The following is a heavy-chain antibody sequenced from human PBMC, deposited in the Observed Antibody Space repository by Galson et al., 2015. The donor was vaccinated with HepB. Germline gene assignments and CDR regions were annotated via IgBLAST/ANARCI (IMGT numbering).Heavy chain of an antibody. J-gene: IGHJ4*02. V-gene: IGHV3-9*01. D-gene: IGHD4-17*01. CDR1: GFTFDDYV. Sequence: SLRLSCAASGFTFDDYVMHWVRQPPGKGLEWVSGISRYSGSIAYADSVKGRFTISRDNAKSSLHLQMNSLRTEDTAFYYCAKDIKGTMTTKAFEHWGQGTLVTVSS. CDR2: ISRYSGSI. CDR3: AKDIKGTMTTKAFEH.